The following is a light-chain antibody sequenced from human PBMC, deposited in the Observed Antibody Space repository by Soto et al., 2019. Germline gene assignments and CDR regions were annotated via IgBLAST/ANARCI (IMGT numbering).Light chain of an antibody. CDR3: QQYNSYCT. Sequence: DIPMTQSPSTLSASVGDRVTITCRASQSISNWLAWYQQKPGKAPKVLIYKASSLESGVPPRFSGSRSGTEFNLTISSLQPDDSATYYCQQYNSYCTFGQGTKVEIK. CDR1: QSISNW. V-gene: IGKV1-5*03. J-gene: IGKJ1*01. CDR2: KAS.